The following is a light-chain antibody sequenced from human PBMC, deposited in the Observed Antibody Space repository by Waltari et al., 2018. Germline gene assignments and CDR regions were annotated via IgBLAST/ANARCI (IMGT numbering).Light chain of an antibody. J-gene: IGKJ2*01. V-gene: IGKV1-39*01. Sequence: DIQMTQSPSSLSASIGDRVTITCRPSPNIMNYVNWYQLKPGKAPKLLNYAVSTLQDGDPSRFRGGDSGSGAEFTLTISGLQADDFATYYCQQCYSTPYTFGQGTKLETK. CDR2: AVS. CDR3: QQCYSTPYT. CDR1: PNIMNY.